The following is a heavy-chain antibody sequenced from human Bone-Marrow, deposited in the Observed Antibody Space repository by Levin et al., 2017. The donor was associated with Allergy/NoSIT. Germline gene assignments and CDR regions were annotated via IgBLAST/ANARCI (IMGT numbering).Heavy chain of an antibody. CDR3: RTSSWVPAHFDF. Sequence: PGGSLRLSCVASGFIFSQYYMSWVRQAPGKGLEWVANINHDGNEKYYVDSVKGRFTISRDNARNSLYLHMDSLRAEDAAVYYCRTSSWVPAHFDFWGQGTLVTVSS. D-gene: IGHD6-13*01. CDR1: GFIFSQYY. CDR2: INHDGNEK. V-gene: IGHV3-7*02. J-gene: IGHJ4*02.